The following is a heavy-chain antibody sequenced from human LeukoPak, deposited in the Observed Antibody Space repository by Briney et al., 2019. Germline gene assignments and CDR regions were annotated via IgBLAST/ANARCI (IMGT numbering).Heavy chain of an antibody. Sequence: PGGSLRLSCAASGFTFSSYAMSWVRQAPGKGLEWVSAISGSGGSTYYADSVKGRFTISRDNSKNTLYLQMNSLRAEDTAVYYCAKAFLPGYSSGWYTWFDPWGQGTLVTVSS. J-gene: IGHJ5*02. D-gene: IGHD6-19*01. CDR3: AKAFLPGYSSGWYTWFDP. CDR1: GFTFSSYA. CDR2: ISGSGGST. V-gene: IGHV3-23*01.